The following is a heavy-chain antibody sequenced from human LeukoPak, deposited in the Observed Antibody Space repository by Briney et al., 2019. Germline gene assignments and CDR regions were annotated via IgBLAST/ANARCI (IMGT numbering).Heavy chain of an antibody. V-gene: IGHV1-8*03. CDR2: MNPDSGIT. CDR3: ARGRSTGYPSSLEY. CDR1: GYTFTSYD. D-gene: IGHD5-12*01. J-gene: IGHJ4*02. Sequence: GASVKVSCKASGYTFTSYDINCGRRATGQGLEWRGWMNPDSGITGYAQKFQGRGTITRNTSISPAYMELTGLRSEDTAVYSCARGRSTGYPSSLEYWGQGTLVTVSS.